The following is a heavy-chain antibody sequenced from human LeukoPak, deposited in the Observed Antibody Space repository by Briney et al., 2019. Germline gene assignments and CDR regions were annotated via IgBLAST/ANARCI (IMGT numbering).Heavy chain of an antibody. J-gene: IGHJ4*02. CDR2: ISGSGGST. Sequence: GGSLRLSCAASGFTFGNYAMHWVRQASGQGLEWVSSISGSGGSTYYAESVKGRFTISRDNSKNTLNLQMNSLRAEDTAIYYCAKGGRHGYLPPDYWGQGTLVTVSS. CDR3: AKGGRHGYLPPDY. CDR1: GFTFGNYA. D-gene: IGHD3-22*01. V-gene: IGHV3-23*01.